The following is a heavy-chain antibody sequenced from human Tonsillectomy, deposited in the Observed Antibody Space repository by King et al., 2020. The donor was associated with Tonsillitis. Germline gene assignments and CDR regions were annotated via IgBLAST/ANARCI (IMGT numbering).Heavy chain of an antibody. J-gene: IGHJ4*02. CDR1: GYSFTSYW. CDR3: AIYYYGSGSYYSSFDY. Sequence: VQLVESGAEVKKPGESLKISCKGSGYSFTSYWIGWVRQMPGKGLEWMGIIYPGDSDTRYSPSFQGQVTISADKSISTAYLQWSSLKASDTAMSYCAIYYYGSGSYYSSFDYWGQGTLVTVSS. CDR2: IYPGDSDT. V-gene: IGHV5-51*01. D-gene: IGHD3-10*01.